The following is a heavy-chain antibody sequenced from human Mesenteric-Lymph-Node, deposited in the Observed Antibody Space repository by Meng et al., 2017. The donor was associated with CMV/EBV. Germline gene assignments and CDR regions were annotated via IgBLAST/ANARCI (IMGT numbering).Heavy chain of an antibody. V-gene: IGHV4-39*07. CDR2: IYYSAST. D-gene: IGHD3-3*01. CDR1: SSAYY. Sequence: SSAYYWGWIRQPPGKAMEWIASIYYSASTHYNPSLQSRVTISVDTSKNHFSLKLTSVTAADTAVYYCARGGYDFWSGYYGPGQWFDPWGQGTLVTVSS. J-gene: IGHJ5*02. CDR3: ARGGYDFWSGYYGPGQWFDP.